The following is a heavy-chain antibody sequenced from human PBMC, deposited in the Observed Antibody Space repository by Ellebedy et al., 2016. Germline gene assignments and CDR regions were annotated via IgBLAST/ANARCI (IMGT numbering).Heavy chain of an antibody. V-gene: IGHV3-74*01. Sequence: GGSLRLSCAGSGFYWMHWVRQAPGKGLVWVSRINPEETTTNYADSVRGRFAISRDIAKNTVYLQMNSLRVEDTAVYYCVQDLHGYNEQWGQGTLVTVSS. J-gene: IGHJ4*02. D-gene: IGHD3-10*01. CDR2: INPEETTT. CDR3: VQDLHGYNEQ. CDR1: GFYW.